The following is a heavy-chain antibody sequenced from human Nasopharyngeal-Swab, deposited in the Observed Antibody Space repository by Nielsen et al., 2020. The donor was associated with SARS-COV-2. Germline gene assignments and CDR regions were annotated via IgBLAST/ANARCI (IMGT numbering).Heavy chain of an antibody. V-gene: IGHV3-7*01. CDR2: IKQDGSDK. CDR3: ARVGWWFHYYFDY. Sequence: GESLKISCAASGLTFTNSWMSWVRQAPGKGLEWVANIKQDGSDKYYVDSVKGRFTISRDNAKNSLELQMNSLRVEDTAVYYCARVGWWFHYYFDYWGQGTLATVSS. D-gene: IGHD2-15*01. CDR1: GLTFTNSW. J-gene: IGHJ4*02.